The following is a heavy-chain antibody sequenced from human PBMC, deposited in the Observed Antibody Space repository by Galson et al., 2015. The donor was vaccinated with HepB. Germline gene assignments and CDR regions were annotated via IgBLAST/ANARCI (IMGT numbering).Heavy chain of an antibody. V-gene: IGHV1-8*01. CDR3: ATICLWSGYDY. J-gene: IGHJ4*02. CDR1: GYTFTSHD. D-gene: IGHD3-3*01. CDR2: MNPNSNNT. Sequence: ASGYTFTSHDINRVRQATGQGLEWMGWMNPNSNNTGYAQKFQDRVTMTRNTSISTAYMELSSLRSEDTAVYYCATICLWSGYDYWGQGTLVTVSS.